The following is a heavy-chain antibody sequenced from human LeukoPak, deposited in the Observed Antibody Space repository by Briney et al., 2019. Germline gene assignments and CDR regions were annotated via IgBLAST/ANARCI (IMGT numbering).Heavy chain of an antibody. CDR3: ARDRVSSSLYYGMDV. CDR2: ISYDGSNK. D-gene: IGHD6-6*01. J-gene: IGHJ6*02. CDR1: GFTFSSYA. Sequence: QTGGSLRLSCAASGFTFSSYAMHWVRQAPGKGLEWVAVISYDGSNKYYADSVKGRFIISRDNSRNTLYLQTNSLRAEDTAVYYCARDRVSSSLYYGMDVWGQGTTVTVSS. V-gene: IGHV3-30-3*01.